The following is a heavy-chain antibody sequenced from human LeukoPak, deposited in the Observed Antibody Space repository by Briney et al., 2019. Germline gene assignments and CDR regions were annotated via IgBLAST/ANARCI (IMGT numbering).Heavy chain of an antibody. CDR1: GFTFSDYY. D-gene: IGHD3-10*01. Sequence: GGSLRLSCAASGFTFSDYYMSWIRQAPGKGLEWVAVISYDGSNKYYADSVKGRFTISRDNSKNTLYLQMNSLRAEDTAVYYCARDYYYGSGSYYYESNYFDCWGQGTLATVSS. J-gene: IGHJ4*02. CDR3: ARDYYYGSGSYYYESNYFDC. V-gene: IGHV3-30*03. CDR2: ISYDGSNK.